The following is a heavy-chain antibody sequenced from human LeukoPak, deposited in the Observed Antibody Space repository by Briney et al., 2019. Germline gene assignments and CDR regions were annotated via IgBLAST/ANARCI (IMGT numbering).Heavy chain of an antibody. V-gene: IGHV1-46*01. CDR1: GYTFTSYY. D-gene: IGHD2-2*02. Sequence: ASVKVSCKASGYTFTSYYMHWVRQAPGQGLEWMGIINPSGGSTSYAQKLQGRVTMTTDTSTSTAYMELRSLRSDDTAVYYCARVGDIVVVPAAISDNWFDPWGQGTLVTVSS. J-gene: IGHJ5*02. CDR2: INPSGGST. CDR3: ARVGDIVVVPAAISDNWFDP.